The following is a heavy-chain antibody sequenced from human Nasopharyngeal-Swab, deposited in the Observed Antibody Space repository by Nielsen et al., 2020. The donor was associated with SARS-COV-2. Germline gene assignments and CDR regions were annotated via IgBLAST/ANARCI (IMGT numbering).Heavy chain of an antibody. Sequence: SETLSFTCTVSGGSISSYYWSWIRQPPGKGLEWIGYIYYSGSTKYNPPLKSRVTISVDTSKNQFSLNLNSVTAADTAVYYCAKQNSGYDYEDNYYYYYMDVWGQGTTVTVSS. V-gene: IGHV4-59*01. D-gene: IGHD5-12*01. CDR2: IYYSGST. CDR1: GGSISSYY. CDR3: AKQNSGYDYEDNYYYYYMDV. J-gene: IGHJ6*03.